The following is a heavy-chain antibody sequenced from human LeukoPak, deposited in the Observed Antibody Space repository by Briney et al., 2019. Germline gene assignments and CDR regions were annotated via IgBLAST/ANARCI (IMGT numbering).Heavy chain of an antibody. CDR3: ARAFSSGWYPYSIGGLWFDY. Sequence: SETLSLTCTVSGGSISSYYWSWIRQPPGKGLEWIGYIYYTGSTNYNPSLKSRVTISADTSKNQFSLKLSSVTAADTAVYYCARAFSSGWYPYSIGGLWFDYWGQGTLVTVSS. D-gene: IGHD6-19*01. CDR1: GGSISSYY. CDR2: IYYTGST. V-gene: IGHV4-59*01. J-gene: IGHJ4*02.